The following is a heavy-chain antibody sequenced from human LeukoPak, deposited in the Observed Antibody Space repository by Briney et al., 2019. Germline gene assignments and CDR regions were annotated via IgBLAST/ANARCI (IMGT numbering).Heavy chain of an antibody. Sequence: GGSLRLSCAASGFTVSSNYMSWVRQAPGKGLEWVSVIYSGGSTYYADSVKGRFTISRDNSKNTLYLQMNSLRAEDTAVYCCARAAHDYGDYVRFDYWGQGTLVTVSS. J-gene: IGHJ4*02. D-gene: IGHD4-17*01. CDR2: IYSGGST. V-gene: IGHV3-53*01. CDR3: ARAAHDYGDYVRFDY. CDR1: GFTVSSNY.